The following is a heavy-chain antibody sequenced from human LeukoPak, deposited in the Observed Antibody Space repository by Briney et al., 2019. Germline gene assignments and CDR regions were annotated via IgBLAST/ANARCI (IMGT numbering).Heavy chain of an antibody. CDR3: ARQSMSIAAPFDY. V-gene: IGHV3-7*01. CDR1: GFTFRSYW. Sequence: GGSLRLSCAASGFTFRSYWMSWVRQAPGKGLEWVANIKEDGSVKYYVDSVKGRFTISRDNAKNSLYVQMNSLRVEDTAVYYCARQSMSIAAPFDYWGQGTLVTVSS. D-gene: IGHD6-6*01. CDR2: IKEDGSVK. J-gene: IGHJ4*02.